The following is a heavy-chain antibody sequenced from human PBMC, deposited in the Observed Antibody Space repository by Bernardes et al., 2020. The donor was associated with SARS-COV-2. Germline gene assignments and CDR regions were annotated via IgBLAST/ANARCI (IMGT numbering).Heavy chain of an antibody. J-gene: IGHJ6*02. CDR2: MYSGGST. Sequence: VGSLIRSCAASGLTVSDNYMTWVRQAPGKGLEWVALMYSGGSTYYADSVKGRFTVSRDNSKNTLYLQMDRLRAEDTAIYYCASVMATWDRGLFSNTYYFYGLDAWGQGTTVTVS. V-gene: IGHV3-66*01. CDR1: GLTVSDNY. CDR3: ASVMATWDRGLFSNTYYFYGLDA. D-gene: IGHD3-10*01.